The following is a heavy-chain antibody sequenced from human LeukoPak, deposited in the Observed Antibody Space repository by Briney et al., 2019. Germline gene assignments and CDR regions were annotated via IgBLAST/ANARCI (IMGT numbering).Heavy chain of an antibody. V-gene: IGHV5-51*01. J-gene: IGHJ4*02. Sequence: GESLKISCKGSGYGFTSYRIGWVRQMPGKGLEWMGIIYPADSDTRYSPSFQGRVTMSADKSSSTAYLLWSSLKASDTAMYYCARRDYDRSGFYLLDHWGQGTLVTVSS. CDR2: IYPADSDT. D-gene: IGHD3-22*01. CDR3: ARRDYDRSGFYLLDH. CDR1: GYGFTSYR.